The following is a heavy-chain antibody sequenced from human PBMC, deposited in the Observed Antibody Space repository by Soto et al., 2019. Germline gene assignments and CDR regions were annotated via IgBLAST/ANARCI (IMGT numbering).Heavy chain of an antibody. V-gene: IGHV1-69*13. CDR2: IIPIFGTA. Sequence: SVKVSCKASGGTFSSYAMSWVRQAPGQGLEWMGGIIPIFGTANYAQKFQGRVTITADESTSTAYMELSSLRSEDTAVYYCARELRAYYYDSSGYYKTDAFDIWGQGTMVTVSS. D-gene: IGHD3-22*01. J-gene: IGHJ3*02. CDR1: GGTFSSYA. CDR3: ARELRAYYYDSSGYYKTDAFDI.